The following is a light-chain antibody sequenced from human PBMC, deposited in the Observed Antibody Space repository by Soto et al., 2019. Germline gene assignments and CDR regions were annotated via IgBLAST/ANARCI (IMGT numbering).Light chain of an antibody. CDR3: QQYNSYSPLT. V-gene: IGKV1-5*01. J-gene: IGKJ4*01. CDR1: QSISSW. Sequence: DIQMTQSPSSLSASVGDRVTITCRASQSISSWLAWYQQKPGKAPKLLIYDASSLESGVPSRVSGSVSGTEFTLTSSSLQPDDFATYYCQQYNSYSPLTFGGGTKV. CDR2: DAS.